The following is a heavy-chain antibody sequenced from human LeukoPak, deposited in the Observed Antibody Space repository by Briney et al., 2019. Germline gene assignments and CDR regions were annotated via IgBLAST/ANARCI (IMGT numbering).Heavy chain of an antibody. V-gene: IGHV3-7*01. J-gene: IGHJ5*02. CDR2: MKLDGSEE. CDR1: GFTFRSYW. CDR3: ARWARYCSSGSCYSWFDP. D-gene: IGHD2-15*01. Sequence: GGSLRLSCAASGFTFRSYWMSWVRQAPGKRLEWVANMKLDGSEEYYVDSVKGRFTISSDNAKNSLYLQMNSLRVDDTAVYYCARWARYCSSGSCYSWFDPWGQGTLVTVSS.